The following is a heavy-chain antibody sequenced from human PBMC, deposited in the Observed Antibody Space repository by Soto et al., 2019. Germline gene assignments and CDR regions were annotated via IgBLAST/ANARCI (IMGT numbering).Heavy chain of an antibody. CDR3: ARGLNIVVVVAATPATDNWFDP. CDR1: GFTFSSYS. D-gene: IGHD2-15*01. J-gene: IGHJ5*02. V-gene: IGHV3-48*02. CDR2: ISSSSSTI. Sequence: PGGSLRLSCAASGFTFSSYSMNWVRQAPGKGLEWVSYISSSSSTIYYADSVKGRFTISRDNAKNSLYLQMNSLRDEDTAVYYCARGLNIVVVVAATPATDNWFDPWGQGTLVTVSS.